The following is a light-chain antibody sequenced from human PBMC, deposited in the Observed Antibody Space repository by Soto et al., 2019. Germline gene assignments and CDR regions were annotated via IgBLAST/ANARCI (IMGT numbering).Light chain of an antibody. CDR1: SSDVGIYNR. CDR3: SSSLGINTYV. J-gene: IGLJ1*01. V-gene: IGLV2-18*02. CDR2: GVN. Sequence: QSVLTQPPSVTGSPGQSVTISCTGTSSDVGIYNRVSWYQQPPGTAPKLIIYGVNNRPSGVPDRFSGSKSGNTASLTISGLQADVEADYYCSSSLGINTYVFCSGTNVTVL.